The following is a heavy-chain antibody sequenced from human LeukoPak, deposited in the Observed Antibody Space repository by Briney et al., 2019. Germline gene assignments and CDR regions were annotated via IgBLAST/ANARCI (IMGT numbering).Heavy chain of an antibody. CDR2: INAGNGNT. D-gene: IGHD6-19*01. J-gene: IGHJ4*02. V-gene: IGHV1-3*01. CDR1: GYTFTSYG. Sequence: ASVKVSCKASGYTFTSYGIGWVRQAPGQRLEWMGWINAGNGNTKYSQKFQGRVTITRDTSASTAYMELSSLRSEDTAVYYCARASVAGFDYWGQGTLVTVSS. CDR3: ARASVAGFDY.